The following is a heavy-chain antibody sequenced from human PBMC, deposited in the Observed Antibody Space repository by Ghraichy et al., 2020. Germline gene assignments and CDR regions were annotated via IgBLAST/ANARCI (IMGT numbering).Heavy chain of an antibody. Sequence: GESLNISCAASGITVSNNYMNWVRQAPGKGLEWVSLIYSGGSTGYADSVKGRFTISRDKSKNTLYLQMNSLRAEDTAVYYCTRDPPAAAAGTFGWGQGTLVTVSS. V-gene: IGHV3-66*01. CDR1: GITVSNNY. CDR3: TRDPPAAAAGTFG. CDR2: IYSGGST. J-gene: IGHJ4*02. D-gene: IGHD6-13*01.